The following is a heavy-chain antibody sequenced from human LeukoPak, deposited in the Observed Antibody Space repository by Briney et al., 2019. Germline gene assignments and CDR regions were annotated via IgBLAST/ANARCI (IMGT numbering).Heavy chain of an antibody. V-gene: IGHV3-53*01. J-gene: IGHJ4*02. D-gene: IGHD5-18*01. CDR3: ARDDRGLWSL. Sequence: PGGSLRLSCAASGFTVSSNYMSWVRQAPGKGLEWISVIYSGVSTYYADSVKGRFTISRDNSKNTLYLQMNSLRAEDTAVHYCARDDRGLWSLWGQGALVTVSS. CDR2: IYSGVST. CDR1: GFTVSSNY.